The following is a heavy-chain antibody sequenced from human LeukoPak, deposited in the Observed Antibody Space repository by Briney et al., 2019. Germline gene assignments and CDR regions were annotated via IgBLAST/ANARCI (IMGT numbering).Heavy chain of an antibody. CDR2: INPNSGGT. Sequence: ASMKVSCTASGYTFTGYYMHWVRQAPGQGLEWMGWINPNSGGTNYAQKFQGRVTMTRDTSISTAYMELSRLRSDDMAVYYCARVLGPNWNYYYWGQGTLVTVSS. CDR1: GYTFTGYY. D-gene: IGHD1-7*01. V-gene: IGHV1-2*02. J-gene: IGHJ4*02. CDR3: ARVLGPNWNYYY.